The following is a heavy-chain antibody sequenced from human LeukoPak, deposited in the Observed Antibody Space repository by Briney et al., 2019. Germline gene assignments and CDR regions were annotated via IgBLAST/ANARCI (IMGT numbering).Heavy chain of an antibody. CDR1: GIIFSKYG. Sequence: PGGSLRLSCTASGIIFSKYGLSWVRQAPGKGLEWVATVFGSGVPTYYADSVQGRFTISRDNSKNTLYLQMSWLRAEDTATYYCAKDPNGDYIGTFDIWGQGTTVIVS. J-gene: IGHJ3*02. D-gene: IGHD4-17*01. CDR2: VFGSGVPT. V-gene: IGHV3-23*01. CDR3: AKDPNGDYIGTFDI.